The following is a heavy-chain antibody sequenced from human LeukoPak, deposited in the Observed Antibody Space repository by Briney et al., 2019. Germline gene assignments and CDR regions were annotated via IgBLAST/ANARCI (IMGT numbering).Heavy chain of an antibody. Sequence: GASVKVSCQASGYTFNGYYMHWVRQAPGQGLEWVGWINPNSGGTNYAQKFQGRVTMTRDTSISTAYMELSRLRSDDTAVYYCARVSAYCGGDCSFDYWGQGTLVTVSS. CDR2: INPNSGGT. D-gene: IGHD2-21*02. CDR1: GYTFNGYY. J-gene: IGHJ4*02. CDR3: ARVSAYCGGDCSFDY. V-gene: IGHV1-2*02.